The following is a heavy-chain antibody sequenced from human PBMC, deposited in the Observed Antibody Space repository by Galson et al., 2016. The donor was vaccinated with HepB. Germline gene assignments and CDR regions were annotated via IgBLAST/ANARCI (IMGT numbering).Heavy chain of an antibody. D-gene: IGHD2-8*01. V-gene: IGHV4-39*01. J-gene: IGHJ5*02. Sequence: SETLSLTCTVSGGSISSNTYSWGWICQPPGKGLEWIGSIYYSGSTYYNPSLKSRVTISVDTSKNQFSLKLSSVTAADTAVYCCAGPGFGLILYGFDPWGQGTLVTVSS. CDR3: AGPGFGLILYGFDP. CDR2: IYYSGST. CDR1: GGSISSNTYS.